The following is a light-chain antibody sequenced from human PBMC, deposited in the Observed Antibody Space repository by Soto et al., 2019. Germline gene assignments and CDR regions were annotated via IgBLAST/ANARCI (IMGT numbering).Light chain of an antibody. Sequence: NFMLTQSLSVSESPGKTVTISCTRSSGSIASEHVQWYQQRPGSAPTTVIYDNSQRPSGVPDRFSGSIDSSSNSASLTISGLKTEGEADYYCQSFDTSTVVFGGGTKVTVL. J-gene: IGLJ2*01. CDR3: QSFDTSTVV. CDR1: SGSIASEH. CDR2: DNS. V-gene: IGLV6-57*04.